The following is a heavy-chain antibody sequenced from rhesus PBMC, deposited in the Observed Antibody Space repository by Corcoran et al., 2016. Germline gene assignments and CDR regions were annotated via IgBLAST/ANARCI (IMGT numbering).Heavy chain of an antibody. CDR2: ISYSGTI. CDR1: GYSISSGYG. CDR3: ARDVDTATVIIFDY. V-gene: IGHV4-122*02. J-gene: IGHJ4*01. D-gene: IGHD5-12*01. Sequence: QLQLQESGPGLVKPSETLSFTCAVSGYSISSGYGWRLIRQPPGNGLDVSGYISYSGTISSNLSRNSRVTIARDTSKNQFALELSCVTAADTAVYYCARDVDTATVIIFDYWGQGVLGTVSS.